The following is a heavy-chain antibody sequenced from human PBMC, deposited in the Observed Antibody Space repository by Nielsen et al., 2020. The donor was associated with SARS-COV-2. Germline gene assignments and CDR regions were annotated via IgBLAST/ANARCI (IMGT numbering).Heavy chain of an antibody. CDR3: ARHIGYCSGGSCYPFDY. V-gene: IGHV4-34*01. CDR1: GGSFSGYY. Sequence: GSLRLSCAVYGGSFSGYYWSWIRQPPGKGLEWIGEINHSGSTNHNPSLKSRVTISVDTSKNQFSLKLSSVTAADTAVYYCARHIGYCSGGSCYPFDYWGQGTLVTVSS. J-gene: IGHJ4*02. CDR2: INHSGST. D-gene: IGHD2-15*01.